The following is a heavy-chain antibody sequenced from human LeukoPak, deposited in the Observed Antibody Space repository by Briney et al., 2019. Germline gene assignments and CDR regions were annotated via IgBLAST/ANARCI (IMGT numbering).Heavy chain of an antibody. CDR2: IYYRGST. D-gene: IGHD3-22*01. CDR1: GGSISSDY. J-gene: IGHJ4*02. V-gene: IGHV4-59*01. CDR3: ARLSGYSSGHYYSDY. Sequence: PSETLSLTCTVSGGSISSDYWSWIRQPPGKGLEWIGYIYYRGSTNYNPSLKSRVTISVDTSKNQLSLKLSSVTAADTAVYYSARLSGYSSGHYYSDYWGQGTLVTVSS.